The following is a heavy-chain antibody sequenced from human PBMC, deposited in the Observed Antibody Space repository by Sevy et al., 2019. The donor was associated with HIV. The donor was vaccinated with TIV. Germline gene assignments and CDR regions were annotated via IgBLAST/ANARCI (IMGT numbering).Heavy chain of an antibody. CDR2: IYPGDSDV. D-gene: IGHD1-26*01. V-gene: IGHV5-51*01. CDR1: GYRFTSYW. CDR3: ARYSWSYSSYYYFDF. J-gene: IGHJ4*02. Sequence: GESLKISCKGSGYRFTSYWIGWVRQKPGKGLEWMGFIYPGDSDVRYSPSFQGQFTVSADESISTAYLQWSSLKASDTAMYYCARYSWSYSSYYYFDFWGQGTLVTVSS.